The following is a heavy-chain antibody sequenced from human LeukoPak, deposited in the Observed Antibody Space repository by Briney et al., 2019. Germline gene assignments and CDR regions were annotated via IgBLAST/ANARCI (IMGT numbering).Heavy chain of an antibody. Sequence: PGGSLRLSCAASGFTFSSYAMSWVRQAPGKGLEWVSAISGSGGSTYYADSVKGRFTISRDNSKNTLYLQMNSLRAEDTAVYYCACYGRDGYNSIDYWGQGTLVTVSS. V-gene: IGHV3-23*01. CDR3: ACYGRDGYNSIDY. CDR2: ISGSGGST. J-gene: IGHJ4*02. D-gene: IGHD5-24*01. CDR1: GFTFSSYA.